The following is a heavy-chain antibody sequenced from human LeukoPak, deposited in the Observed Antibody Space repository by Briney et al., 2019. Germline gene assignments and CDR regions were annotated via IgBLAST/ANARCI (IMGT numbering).Heavy chain of an antibody. D-gene: IGHD6-13*01. CDR2: IKQDGSEK. V-gene: IGHV3-7*01. CDR3: ARSAGSSGWYXGYYFDY. Sequence: GGSLRLSCAASGFTFSRYWMSWVRQAPGKGLEWVANIKQDGSEKYYVDSVKGRFTISRDNAKISLYLQMNSLRAEDTAIYYCARSAGSSGWYXGYYFDYWGXXXLVTV. CDR1: GFTFSRYW. J-gene: IGHJ4*01.